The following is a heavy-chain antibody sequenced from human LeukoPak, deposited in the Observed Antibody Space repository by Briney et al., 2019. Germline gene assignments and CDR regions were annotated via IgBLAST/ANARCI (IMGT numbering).Heavy chain of an antibody. D-gene: IGHD5-12*01. Sequence: GASVKVSFKASGYTFTYYYLYWVRQAPGQGLECMGWLNPNIGATNYAQKFQGRVTMTRDTSINTAYMELRSLSSDDTAVYYCARTRENSGYDYFDSWGQGTLVTVSS. V-gene: IGHV1-2*02. CDR2: LNPNIGAT. CDR3: ARTRENSGYDYFDS. J-gene: IGHJ4*02. CDR1: GYTFTYYY.